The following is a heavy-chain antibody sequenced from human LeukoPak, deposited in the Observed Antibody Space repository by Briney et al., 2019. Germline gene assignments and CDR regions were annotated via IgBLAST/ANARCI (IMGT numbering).Heavy chain of an antibody. Sequence: SVKVPCTVSGYTLTELSMHWVRQAPGKGLEWMGGFESDEGKTIYAQKFQGRVTMTEDTSTDTAYMELSSLRSEDTAVYYCATGPWGWFDPWGQGTLVTVSS. D-gene: IGHD3-16*01. CDR2: FESDEGKT. J-gene: IGHJ5*02. CDR1: GYTLTELS. CDR3: ATGPWGWFDP. V-gene: IGHV1-24*01.